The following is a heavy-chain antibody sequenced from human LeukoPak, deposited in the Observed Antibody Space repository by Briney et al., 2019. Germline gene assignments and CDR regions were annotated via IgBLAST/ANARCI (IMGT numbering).Heavy chain of an antibody. CDR2: ITRGSAHI. D-gene: IGHD1-26*01. Sequence: PGGSLRLSCTTSGFSFRDYGITWVRQAPGKGLEWVSAITRGSAHIYYADSLKGRFTISGDHSTNSVHLQMNSLRVDDTAVYYCARDALVGTVYFFDYWGPGTVVTVSS. CDR3: ARDALVGTVYFFDY. CDR1: GFSFRDYG. V-gene: IGHV3-21*01. J-gene: IGHJ4*02.